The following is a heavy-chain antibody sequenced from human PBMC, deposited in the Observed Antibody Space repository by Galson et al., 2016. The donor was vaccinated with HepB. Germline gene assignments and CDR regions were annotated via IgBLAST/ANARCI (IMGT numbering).Heavy chain of an antibody. V-gene: IGHV3-74*01. CDR3: VRDHSVVPTTAYNWFDP. Sequence: SLRLXCAASGXXFSXXXMHXXXQDLXKGLVXVSRINSDGTISNYAGSVKGRFTISRDNAKNTLYLQMNSLRAEDTAVYFCVRDHSVVPTTAYNWFDPWGRGTLVTVSS. CDR2: INSDGTIS. J-gene: IGHJ5*02. D-gene: IGHD4-23*01. CDR1: GXXFSXXX.